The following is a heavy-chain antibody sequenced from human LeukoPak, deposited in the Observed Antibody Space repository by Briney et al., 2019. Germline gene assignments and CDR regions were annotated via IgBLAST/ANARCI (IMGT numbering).Heavy chain of an antibody. CDR3: ARATYCISTSCYIRNDAFDI. CDR2: IRGYNRNT. Sequence: ASVKVSCKASGYTFSRYGISWVRQAPGQGHEWMGWIRGYNRNTKSAQMVQGRVTMTTDTSTSTAYMELRSLRSDDTAVYYCARATYCISTSCYIRNDAFDIRGQGTMVTVSS. CDR1: GYTFSRYG. V-gene: IGHV1-18*01. J-gene: IGHJ3*02. D-gene: IGHD2-2*02.